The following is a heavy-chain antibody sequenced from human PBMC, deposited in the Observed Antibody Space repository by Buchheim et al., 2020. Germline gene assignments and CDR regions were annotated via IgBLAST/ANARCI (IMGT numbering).Heavy chain of an antibody. CDR3: AVAPIVVVVAASGEGARRWFDP. CDR1: GGSISSSNW. D-gene: IGHD2-15*01. Sequence: QVQLQESGPGLVKPSGTLSLTCAVSGGSISSSNWWSWVRQPPGKGLEWIGEIYHSGSTNYNPSLKSRVTISVDKSKNQFSLKLSSVTAADTAVYYCAVAPIVVVVAASGEGARRWFDPWGQGTL. J-gene: IGHJ5*02. CDR2: IYHSGST. V-gene: IGHV4-4*02.